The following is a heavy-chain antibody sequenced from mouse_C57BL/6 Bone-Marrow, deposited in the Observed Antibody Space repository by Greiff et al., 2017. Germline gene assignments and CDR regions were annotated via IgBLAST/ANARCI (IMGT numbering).Heavy chain of an antibody. Sequence: QVHVKQSGAELAKPGASVKLSCKASGYTFTSYWMHWVKQRPGQGLEWIGYITPSSGYTKYNQKFKDKATLTADKSSSTAYMQLSSLTYEDSAVYDCARGLTGTRYFDYWGQGTTLTVSS. J-gene: IGHJ2*01. CDR3: ARGLTGTRYFDY. CDR1: GYTFTSYW. V-gene: IGHV1-7*01. D-gene: IGHD4-1*01. CDR2: ITPSSGYT.